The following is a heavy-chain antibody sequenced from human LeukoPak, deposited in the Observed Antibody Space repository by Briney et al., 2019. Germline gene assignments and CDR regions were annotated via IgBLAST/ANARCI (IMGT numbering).Heavy chain of an antibody. CDR3: ARSPPDQLLFSY. CDR2: INTSGGST. Sequence: ASVKVSCKASGYTFTSYYMHWVRQAPGQGLEWMGIINTSGGSTSYAQKFQGRVTMTRDTSTSTVYMELSSLRSEDTAVYYCARSPPDQLLFSYWGQGTLVTVSS. V-gene: IGHV1-46*03. D-gene: IGHD2-2*01. J-gene: IGHJ4*02. CDR1: GYTFTSYY.